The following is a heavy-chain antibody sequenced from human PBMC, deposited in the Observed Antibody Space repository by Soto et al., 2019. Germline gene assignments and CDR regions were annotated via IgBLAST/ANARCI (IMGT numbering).Heavy chain of an antibody. CDR1: GGSISSYY. V-gene: IGHV4-59*01. Sequence: PSETLSLTCTVSGGSISSYYWSWIRQPPGKGLGWIGYIYYSGSTNYNPSLKSRVTISVDTSKNQFSLKLSSVTAADTAVYYCARAPQSLTPNDYGLDYWGQGTLVTVSS. CDR3: ARAPQSLTPNDYGLDY. CDR2: IYYSGST. D-gene: IGHD4-17*01. J-gene: IGHJ4*02.